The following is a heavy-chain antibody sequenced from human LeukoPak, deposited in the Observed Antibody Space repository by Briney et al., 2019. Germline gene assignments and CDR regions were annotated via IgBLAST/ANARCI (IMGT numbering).Heavy chain of an antibody. D-gene: IGHD1-26*01. CDR2: INSDGSST. CDR3: ARDSGSYYHAFDI. CDR1: GFTFISYW. Sequence: GGFLRLSCAASGFTFISYWMHWVRQAPGKGLVWVSRINSDGSSTSYADSVKGRFTISRDNAKNTLYLQMNSLRAEDTAVYYCARDSGSYYHAFDIWGQGTMVTVSS. V-gene: IGHV3-74*01. J-gene: IGHJ3*02.